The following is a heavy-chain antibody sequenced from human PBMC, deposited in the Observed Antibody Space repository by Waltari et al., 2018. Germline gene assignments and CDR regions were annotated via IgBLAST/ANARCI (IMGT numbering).Heavy chain of an antibody. D-gene: IGHD2-15*01. V-gene: IGHV3-30-3*01. CDR3: AREGYTSGRAGNFDY. CDR1: RSAINNDL. J-gene: IGHJ4*02. CDR2: MSFDGYSK. Sequence: LVESGGDVVQSGRSLRLACTSSRSAINNDLMHWVRQAPGKGLEWVSAMSFDGYSKYYADSVRGLFTISRDDSLKTVYLQLDSLRLEDTAIYYCAREGYTSGRAGNFDYWGQGTLVTVSS.